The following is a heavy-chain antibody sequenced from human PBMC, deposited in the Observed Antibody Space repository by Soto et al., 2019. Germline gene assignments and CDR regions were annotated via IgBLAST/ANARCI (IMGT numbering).Heavy chain of an antibody. J-gene: IGHJ4*02. V-gene: IGHV5-51*01. CDR3: ATPSHHVGGFPY. CDR2: IYPEDSDI. D-gene: IGHD5-12*01. Sequence: EVQVVQSGAELKKPGESLKISCKASGYSFTTYWIGWVRQMPGKGLEWMGVIYPEDSDIRYSPSFQGHVTITADKSSSTAFLQLSSLKASDTAMYYCATPSHHVGGFPYCGQGTRVVVSS. CDR1: GYSFTTYW.